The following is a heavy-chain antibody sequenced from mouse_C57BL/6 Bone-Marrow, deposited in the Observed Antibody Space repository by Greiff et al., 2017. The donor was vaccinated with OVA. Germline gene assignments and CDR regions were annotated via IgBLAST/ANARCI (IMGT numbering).Heavy chain of an antibody. J-gene: IGHJ2*01. CDR3: ARGWLPTYFDY. CDR1: GFTFSDYG. D-gene: IGHD2-3*01. Sequence: EVKLVESGGGLVKPGGSLKLSCAASGFTFSDYGMHWVRQAPGKGLEWVAYISSGSSTIYYADTVKGRFTISRDNATNTLFLQMTSLRSEDTAMYYCARGWLPTYFDYWGQGTTLTVSS. V-gene: IGHV5-17*01. CDR2: ISSGSSTI.